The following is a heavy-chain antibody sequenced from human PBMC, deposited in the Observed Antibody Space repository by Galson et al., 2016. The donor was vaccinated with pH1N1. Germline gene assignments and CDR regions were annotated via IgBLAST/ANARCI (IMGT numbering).Heavy chain of an antibody. CDR3: VSAPIGNDGY. J-gene: IGHJ4*02. CDR1: GFTLSNYW. Sequence: SLRLSCAASGFTLSNYWMHWVRQAPGKGLVWVARINTDGSTTTYADSVKGRFTVSRDNAKNTLYLQMNSLRVEDSAVYYCVSAPIGNDGYWGQGTLVTVSS. CDR2: INTDGSTT. D-gene: IGHD1-1*01. V-gene: IGHV3-74*01.